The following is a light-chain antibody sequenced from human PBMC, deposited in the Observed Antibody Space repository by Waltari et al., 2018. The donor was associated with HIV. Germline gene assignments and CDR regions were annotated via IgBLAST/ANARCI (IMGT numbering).Light chain of an antibody. CDR3: ASRDNNGKRVL. CDR1: SLINSY. V-gene: IGLV3-19*01. CDR2: DKN. J-gene: IGLJ3*02. Sequence: SSELTQDPIVSVPLGQTVTITCQGDSLINSYASWHQLKPGQPPRIVIYDKNTRPAGIPDRFSGSTSGNTASLTITGSQAEDEADYFCASRDNNGKRVLFGGGTKLTVL.